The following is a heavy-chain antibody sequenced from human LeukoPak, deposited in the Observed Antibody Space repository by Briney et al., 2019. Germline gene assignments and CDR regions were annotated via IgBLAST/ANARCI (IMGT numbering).Heavy chain of an antibody. D-gene: IGHD6-6*01. CDR3: AREEDSSSSCFDY. CDR2: ISYDGSNK. J-gene: IGHJ4*02. CDR1: GFTFSSYA. Sequence: GRSLRLSCAASGFTFSSYAMHWVRQAPGKGLERVAVISYDGSNKYYADSVKGRFTISRDNSKNTLYLQMNSLRAEDTAVYYCAREEDSSSSCFDYWGQGTLVTVSS. V-gene: IGHV3-30-3*01.